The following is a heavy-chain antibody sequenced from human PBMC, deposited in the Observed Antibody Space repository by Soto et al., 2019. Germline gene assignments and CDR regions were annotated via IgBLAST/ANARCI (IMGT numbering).Heavy chain of an antibody. V-gene: IGHV4-34*01. J-gene: IGHJ4*02. CDR2: INHSGST. Sequence: QVQLQQWGAGLLKPSETLSLTCAVYGGSCSGYYWSWIRQPPGKGLEWIGEINHSGSTNYNPSLKSRVTISVDTSKNQFSLKLSSVTAADTAVYYCARDGIAAAGTLDYWGQGTLVTVSS. D-gene: IGHD6-13*01. CDR3: ARDGIAAAGTLDY. CDR1: GGSCSGYY.